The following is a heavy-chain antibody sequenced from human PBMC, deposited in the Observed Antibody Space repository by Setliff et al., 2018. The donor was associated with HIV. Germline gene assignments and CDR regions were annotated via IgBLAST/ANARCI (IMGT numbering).Heavy chain of an antibody. CDR1: NYTFTNYA. Sequence: ASVKVSCKASNYTFTNYAITWVRPAPGQRPEWMGWISAYDGDTKYAQKFHNRLSMTADTSTTTAYMDLRGLTSDDTGVYYCARVGLSAVPFPTVYWGQGTLVTVS. D-gene: IGHD4-4*01. V-gene: IGHV1-18*01. CDR2: ISAYDGDT. J-gene: IGHJ4*02. CDR3: ARVGLSAVPFPTVY.